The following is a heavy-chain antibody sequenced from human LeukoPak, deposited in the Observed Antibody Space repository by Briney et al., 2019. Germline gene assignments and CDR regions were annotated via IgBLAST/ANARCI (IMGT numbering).Heavy chain of an antibody. J-gene: IGHJ5*02. D-gene: IGHD3-3*01. Sequence: SETLSLTCTVSGGSISSYYWSWIRQPPGKGLEWIGYIYYSGSTNYNPSLKSRVTISVDTSKNQFSLKLSSVTAADTAVYYCARGYDFWSGYYSGDNWLDPWGQGTLVTVSS. CDR1: GGSISSYY. V-gene: IGHV4-59*01. CDR3: ARGYDFWSGYYSGDNWLDP. CDR2: IYYSGST.